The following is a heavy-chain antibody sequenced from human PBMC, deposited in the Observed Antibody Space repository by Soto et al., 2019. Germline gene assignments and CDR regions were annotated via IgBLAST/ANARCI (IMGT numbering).Heavy chain of an antibody. D-gene: IGHD1-7*01. CDR3: ARDRAITGTTFDYYYGMDV. CDR2: IYYSGST. CDR1: GGSISSGDYY. V-gene: IGHV4-30-4*01. Sequence: QVQLQESGPGLVKPSQTLSLTCTVSGGSISSGDYYWSWIRQPPGKGLEWIGYIYYSGSTYYNPFLKSRVTISVDTSKNQFSLKLSSVTAADTAVYYCARDRAITGTTFDYYYGMDVWGQGTTVTVSS. J-gene: IGHJ6*02.